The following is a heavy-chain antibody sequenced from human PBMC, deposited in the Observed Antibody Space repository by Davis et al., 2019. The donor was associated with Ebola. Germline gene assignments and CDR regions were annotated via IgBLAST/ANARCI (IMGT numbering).Heavy chain of an antibody. D-gene: IGHD2-21*01. J-gene: IGHJ1*01. CDR3: ARGSYCGGDCYSGYFQH. V-gene: IGHV1-46*01. CDR2: INPSGGST. CDR1: GYTFTSYY. Sequence: ASVKVSCKASGYTFTSYYMHWVRQAPGQGLEWMGIINPSGGSTSYAQKFQGRVTMTRDTSTSTVYMELSSLRSEDTAVYYCARGSYCGGDCYSGYFQHWGQGTLVTVSS.